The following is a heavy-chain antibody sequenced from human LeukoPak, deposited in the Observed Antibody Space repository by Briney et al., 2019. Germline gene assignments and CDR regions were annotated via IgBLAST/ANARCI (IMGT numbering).Heavy chain of an antibody. J-gene: IGHJ4*02. V-gene: IGHV1-2*02. CDR1: GYTFTAYY. D-gene: IGHD2-2*01. Sequence: GASVKVSCKASGYTFTAYYIHWVRQAPGQGLEWMGWINPNSGDTNYAQKFQGRVTMTRDTSISTAYMELSRLRSDDTAVYYCARDRYCSSTSCYLFDYWGQGTLVTVSS. CDR3: ARDRYCSSTSCYLFDY. CDR2: INPNSGDT.